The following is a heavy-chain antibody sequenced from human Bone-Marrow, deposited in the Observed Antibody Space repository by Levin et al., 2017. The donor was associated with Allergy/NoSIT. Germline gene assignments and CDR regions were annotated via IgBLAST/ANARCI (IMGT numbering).Heavy chain of an antibody. D-gene: IGHD6-6*01. Sequence: SSVKVSCKASGGTFSSYAISWVRQAPGQGLEWMGGIIPIFGTANYAQKFQGRVTITADKSTSTAYMELSSLRSEDTAVYYCARAPGGGSSVYYYGMDGWGQGTTVTVSS. CDR2: IIPIFGTA. CDR1: GGTFSSYA. V-gene: IGHV1-69*06. CDR3: ARAPGGGSSVYYYGMDG. J-gene: IGHJ6*02.